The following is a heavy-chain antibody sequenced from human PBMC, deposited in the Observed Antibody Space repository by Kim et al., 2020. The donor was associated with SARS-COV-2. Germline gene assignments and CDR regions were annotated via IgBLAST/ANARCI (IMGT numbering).Heavy chain of an antibody. CDR1: GGTFSSYA. D-gene: IGHD2-2*01. Sequence: SVKVSCKASGGTFSSYAISWVRQAPGQGLEWMGGIIPIFGTANYAQKFQGRVTITADESTSTAYMELSSLSSEDTAVYYCARDSRDFGDPYYFDYGGQGTLVTVSS. CDR3: ARDSRDFGDPYYFDY. CDR2: IIPIFGTA. V-gene: IGHV1-69*13. J-gene: IGHJ4*02.